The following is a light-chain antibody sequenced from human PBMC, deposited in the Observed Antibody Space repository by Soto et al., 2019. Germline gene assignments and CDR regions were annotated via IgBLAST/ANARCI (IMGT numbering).Light chain of an antibody. J-gene: IGLJ2*01. CDR3: QAWDSSTAV. Sequence: SSELTQPPSASVSPGQTASITCSGDKWGDKGACWYQQKPGQSPVLVIYQDSKRPSGIPERFSGSNSGNTATLTISGTQAMDEADYYCQAWDSSTAVFGGGTKLTVL. V-gene: IGLV3-1*01. CDR2: QDS. CDR1: KWGDKG.